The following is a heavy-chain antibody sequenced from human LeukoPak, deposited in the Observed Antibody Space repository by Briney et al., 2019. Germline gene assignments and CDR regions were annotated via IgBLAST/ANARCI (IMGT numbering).Heavy chain of an antibody. CDR3: ARVQRVKFPLKYYFDY. CDR2: MNPNSGNT. Sequence: ASVKVSCKASGYTFTSYDINWVRQATGQGLEWMGWMNPNSGNTGCAQKFQGRVTMTRSTSLSTACMELSSLRSEDTAVYYCARVQRVKFPLKYYFDYWGQGTLVTVSS. V-gene: IGHV1-8*01. CDR1: GYTFTSYD. D-gene: IGHD3-10*01. J-gene: IGHJ4*02.